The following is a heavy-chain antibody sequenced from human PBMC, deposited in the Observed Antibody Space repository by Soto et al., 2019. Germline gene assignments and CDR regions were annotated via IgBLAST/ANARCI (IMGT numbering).Heavy chain of an antibody. V-gene: IGHV4-39*01. Sequence: QLQLQESGPGLVKPSETLSLTCIVSGGSISSSNYYWAWVRQPPGKGLEWIGSMYYSGNTYYNASLKRRVTISVDTSKSQFFLKLTSVTAADTAIYYCSTTTGYWGQGIMVSVSS. J-gene: IGHJ4*02. CDR2: MYYSGNT. D-gene: IGHD1-1*01. CDR3: STTTGY. CDR1: GGSISSSNYY.